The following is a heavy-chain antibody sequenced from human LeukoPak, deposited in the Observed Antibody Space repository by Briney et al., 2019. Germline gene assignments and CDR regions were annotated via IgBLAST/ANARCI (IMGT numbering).Heavy chain of an antibody. CDR1: GFTFSSSV. J-gene: IGHJ6*02. Sequence: PGGSLRLSCAASGFTFSSSVMHWVRQAPGKGLEWVAGISSDGNNRYYVDSVKGRFTISRDNSKNTLYLQMNSLRAEDTAVYYCARDSGSQYGMDVWGQGTTVTVSS. CDR2: ISSDGNNR. D-gene: IGHD3-10*01. V-gene: IGHV3-30*03. CDR3: ARDSGSQYGMDV.